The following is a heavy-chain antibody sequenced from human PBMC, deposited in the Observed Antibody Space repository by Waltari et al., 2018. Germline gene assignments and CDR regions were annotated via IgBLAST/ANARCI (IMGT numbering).Heavy chain of an antibody. CDR2: FDPEDGET. V-gene: IGHV1-24*01. J-gene: IGHJ5*02. Sequence: QVQLVQSGAEVKKPGSSVKVSCKVSGYTLTELSMHWVRQAPGKGLEWMGGFDPEDGETIYAQKCQGRVTMTEDTSTDTAYMELSSLRSEDTAVYYCATALPYETSYYYDSSGYYWFDPWGQGTLVTVSS. CDR3: ATALPYETSYYYDSSGYYWFDP. CDR1: GYTLTELS. D-gene: IGHD3-22*01.